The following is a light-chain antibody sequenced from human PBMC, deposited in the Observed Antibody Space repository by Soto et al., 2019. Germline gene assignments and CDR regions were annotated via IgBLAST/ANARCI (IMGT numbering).Light chain of an antibody. CDR3: AAWDDSLSSVL. V-gene: IGLV1-47*01. CDR2: ANN. J-gene: IGLJ2*01. CDR1: SSNIGSNY. Sequence: QSVLTQPPSASGTPGQRVTISCSGSSSNIGSNYVYWYHHLPGTAPKLLIYANNLRPSGVPDRVSGSKSGTSASLAISGLQFEDEAQYYCAAWDDSLSSVLFGGGTKVTVL.